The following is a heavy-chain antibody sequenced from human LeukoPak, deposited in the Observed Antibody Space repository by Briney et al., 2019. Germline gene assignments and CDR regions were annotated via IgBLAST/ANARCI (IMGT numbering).Heavy chain of an antibody. CDR1: GGSISSYY. CDR3: ARSRIYCSSTSCYRYFDY. CDR2: IYYSGST. Sequence: PSETLSLTCTVSGGSISSYYWSWIRQPPGKGLEWIGYIYYSGSTNYNPSLKSRVTISVDTSKNQFSLKLSSVTAADTAVYYCARSRIYCSSTSCYRYFDYWGQGTLVTVSS. V-gene: IGHV4-59*01. D-gene: IGHD2-2*02. J-gene: IGHJ4*02.